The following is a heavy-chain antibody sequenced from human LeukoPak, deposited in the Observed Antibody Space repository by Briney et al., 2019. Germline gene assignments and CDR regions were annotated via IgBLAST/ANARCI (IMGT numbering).Heavy chain of an antibody. CDR2: LFPGDSDA. CDR1: GYDFTNNW. D-gene: IGHD1-7*01. J-gene: IGHJ3*02. V-gene: IGHV5-51*01. CDR3: ARPRAGRNYGAFDI. Sequence: GEPLKISCKTPGYDFTNNWIGWVRQMPGKGLEWMGILFPGDSDAKYSPSFRGQVTISVDQSISTAYLQWSRLKATGTAMYYCARPRAGRNYGAFDIWGEGTMVSVS.